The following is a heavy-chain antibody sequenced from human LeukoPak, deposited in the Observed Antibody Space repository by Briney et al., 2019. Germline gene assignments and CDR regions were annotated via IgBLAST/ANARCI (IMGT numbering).Heavy chain of an antibody. CDR3: AREIYYDSSGYIDY. J-gene: IGHJ4*02. CDR1: GFTVSSNY. V-gene: IGHV3-66*01. CDR2: IYSGGST. Sequence: PGGSLRLSCAASGFTVSSNYMSWVRQAPGKGLEWVSVIYSGGSTYYADSVKGRFTISRDNSKNTLYLQMNSLRAEDTAVYYCAREIYYDSSGYIDYWGQGTLVTVSS. D-gene: IGHD3-22*01.